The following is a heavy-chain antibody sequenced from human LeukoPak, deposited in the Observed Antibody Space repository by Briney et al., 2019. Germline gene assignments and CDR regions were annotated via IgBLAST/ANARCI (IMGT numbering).Heavy chain of an antibody. CDR1: GGSVSSGSYY. CDR2: IYYSGST. V-gene: IGHV4-61*01. J-gene: IGHJ4*02. D-gene: IGHD3-22*01. Sequence: PSETLSLTCTVSGGSVSSGSYYWSWIRQPPGKGLEWIGYIYYSGSTNYNPSLKSRVTISVDTSKNQFSLKLSSVTAADTAVYYCALWDLSSGYLFDYWGQGTLVTVSS. CDR3: ALWDLSSGYLFDY.